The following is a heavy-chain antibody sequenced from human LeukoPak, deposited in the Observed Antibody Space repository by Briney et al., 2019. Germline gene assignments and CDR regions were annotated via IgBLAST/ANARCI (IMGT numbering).Heavy chain of an antibody. CDR1: GGSFSGYY. D-gene: IGHD3-22*01. J-gene: IGHJ4*02. V-gene: IGHV4-34*01. CDR3: ARGANYYDSSGYSATFDY. CDR2: INHSGST. Sequence: SETLSLTCAVYGGSFSGYYWSWIRQPPGKGLEWVGEINHSGSTNYNPSLKSRVTISVDTSKNQFSLKLSSVTAADTAVYYCARGANYYDSSGYSATFDYWGQGTLVTVSS.